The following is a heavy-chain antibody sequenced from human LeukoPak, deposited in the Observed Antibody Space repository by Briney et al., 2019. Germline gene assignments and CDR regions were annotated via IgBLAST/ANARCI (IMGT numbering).Heavy chain of an antibody. V-gene: IGHV4-4*07. CDR1: GGSITTYY. CDR2: IHASGRT. J-gene: IGHJ4*02. CDR3: AREVGVNTLDY. D-gene: IGHD3-22*01. Sequence: PSETLSLTCTVSGGSITTYYWTWIRQPAGKGLEWIGRIHASGRTNYNPSLKGRVFMSVDTSKNQFSLRLSSVTAADTAVYYCAREVGVNTLDYWGQGTLVTVSS.